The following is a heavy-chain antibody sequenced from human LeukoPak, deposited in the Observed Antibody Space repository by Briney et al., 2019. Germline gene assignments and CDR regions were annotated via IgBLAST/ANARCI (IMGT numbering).Heavy chain of an antibody. V-gene: IGHV3-48*03. Sequence: GGSLRLSCAASGFTFTSYEMNWVRQAPGKGLEWVSYISSSGSTIYYADSVKGRFTISRDNAKNSLYLQMNSLRAEDTAVYYCARGQEEYTARVYYYYYGMDVWGQGTTVTVSS. J-gene: IGHJ6*02. D-gene: IGHD5-18*01. CDR3: ARGQEEYTARVYYYYYGMDV. CDR1: GFTFTSYE. CDR2: ISSSGSTI.